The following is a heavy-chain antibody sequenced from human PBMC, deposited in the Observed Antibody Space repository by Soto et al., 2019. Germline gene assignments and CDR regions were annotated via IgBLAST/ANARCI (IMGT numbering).Heavy chain of an antibody. CDR2: LYYGRSA. Sequence: QVQLQESGPGLVKPSETLSLTCAVSGDSISSYYCMWIRQPPGKGLESIGYLYYGRSANYNPSLKSRVTVSVDTSTNQCSMTLSSMTAADTAVYYCALRSMAVVPEYWGQGTLVTVSS. V-gene: IGHV4-59*01. J-gene: IGHJ4*02. CDR3: ALRSMAVVPEY. CDR1: GDSISSYY. D-gene: IGHD3-3*02.